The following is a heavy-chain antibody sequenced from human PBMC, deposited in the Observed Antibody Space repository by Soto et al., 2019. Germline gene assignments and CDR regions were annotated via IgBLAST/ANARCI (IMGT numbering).Heavy chain of an antibody. V-gene: IGHV3-33*01. CDR1: GFTFSSYG. Sequence: GGSLRLSCAASGFTFSSYGMHWVRQAPGKGLEWVAVIWYDGSNKYYADSVKGRFTISRDNSKNTLYLQMNSLRAEDTAVYYCARDKRYYDSSGYLDCWGQGTLVTVSS. CDR3: ARDKRYYDSSGYLDC. D-gene: IGHD3-22*01. CDR2: IWYDGSNK. J-gene: IGHJ4*02.